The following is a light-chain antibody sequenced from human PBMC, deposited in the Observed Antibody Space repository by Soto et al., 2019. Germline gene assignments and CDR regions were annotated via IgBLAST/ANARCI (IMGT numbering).Light chain of an antibody. CDR1: TSNIGHNY. CDR2: RSD. V-gene: IGLV1-47*01. J-gene: IGLJ1*01. CDR3: ASWDDSLSGFV. Sequence: QSVLTQPPSASGTPGQRVTISCSGSTSNIGHNYVCWYQQLPGSTPKLLIQRSDQRPSGVPDRFSGSKSGTSASLTIGGLRSEDEAVYYCASWDDSLSGFVFGTGTKVTVL.